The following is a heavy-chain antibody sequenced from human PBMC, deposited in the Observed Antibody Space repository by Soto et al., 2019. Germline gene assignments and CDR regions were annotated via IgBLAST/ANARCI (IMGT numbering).Heavy chain of an antibody. V-gene: IGHV3-74*01. CDR2: INSDGSST. CDR1: GFTFSRYW. CDR3: ARDCTSSSCYGFNGY. D-gene: IGHD2-8*01. Sequence: EVQLVESGGDIVQPGGSLRLSCAASGFTFSRYWMHWVRQAPGKGLVWVSYINSDGSSTTYADSVKGRFTISRDNAKNTLYLQVNSLRDEDTAVYYCARDCTSSSCYGFNGYWGQGTLVTVSS. J-gene: IGHJ4*02.